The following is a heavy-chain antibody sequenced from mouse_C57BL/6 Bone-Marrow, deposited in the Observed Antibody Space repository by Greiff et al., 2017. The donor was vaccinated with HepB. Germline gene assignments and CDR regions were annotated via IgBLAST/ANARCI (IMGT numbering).Heavy chain of an antibody. CDR3: TTTLAFDV. V-gene: IGHV14-4*01. CDR2: IDPENGDT. J-gene: IGHJ1*03. CDR1: GFNIKDDY. Sequence: VQLQQSGAELVRPGASVKLSCTASGFNIKDDYMHWVKQRPEQGLEWIGWIDPENGDTEYASKFQGTATITADTSSNTAYLQLSSLTSEDTAVYYCTTTLAFDVWGTGTTVTVSS.